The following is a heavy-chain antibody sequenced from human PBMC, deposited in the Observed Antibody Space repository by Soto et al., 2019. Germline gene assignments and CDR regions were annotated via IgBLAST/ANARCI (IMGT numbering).Heavy chain of an antibody. CDR1: GFTIDDYA. D-gene: IGHD3-16*01. V-gene: IGHV3-9*01. J-gene: IGHJ4*02. Sequence: GGSLRLSCAASGFTIDDYAMHWVRQAQGKGLEWVSGIGWNSGSIGYADSVKGRFTISRDNAKNSLYLQMNSLRAEDTAVYYCARARPPPFYVWGSPSWYFDYWGQGTLVTVSS. CDR3: ARARPPPFYVWGSPSWYFDY. CDR2: IGWNSGSI.